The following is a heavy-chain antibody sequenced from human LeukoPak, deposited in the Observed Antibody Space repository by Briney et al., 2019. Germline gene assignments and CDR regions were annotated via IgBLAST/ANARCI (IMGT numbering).Heavy chain of an antibody. V-gene: IGHV4-4*07. J-gene: IGHJ6*02. CDR1: GGSISSYY. CDR2: IYTSGST. CDR3: ARAGRFIGTTIYYYGMDV. Sequence: SETLSLTCTVSGGSISSYYWSWIRQPAGKGLEWIGRIYTSGSTNYNPSLKSRVTMSVDTSKNQFSLKLSSVTAADTAVCYCARAGRFIGTTIYYYGMDVWGQGTTVTVSS. D-gene: IGHD1-14*01.